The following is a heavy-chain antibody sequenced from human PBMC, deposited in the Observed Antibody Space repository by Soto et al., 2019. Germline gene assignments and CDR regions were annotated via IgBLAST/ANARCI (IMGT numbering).Heavy chain of an antibody. Sequence: GGSLILSCAASGFDFSTYAMSWVRQAPGKGLEWVSGISGTGYTYYADSVRGRFTISRDNSKNTLYLQMNNLRAEDTAVYYCATLYDYIWGSYRRPPYDFDSWGQGTLVTVSS. J-gene: IGHJ4*02. CDR2: ISGTGYT. CDR3: ATLYDYIWGSYRRPPYDFDS. CDR1: GFDFSTYA. V-gene: IGHV3-23*01. D-gene: IGHD3-16*02.